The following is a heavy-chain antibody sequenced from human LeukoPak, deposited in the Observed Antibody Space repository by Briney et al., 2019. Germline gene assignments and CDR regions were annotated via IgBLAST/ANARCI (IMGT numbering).Heavy chain of an antibody. V-gene: IGHV1-2*02. CDR1: GYTFTGYY. D-gene: IGHD3-3*01. CDR2: INPNSGGT. J-gene: IGHJ6*03. Sequence: ASVKVSCKASGYTFTGYYMHWVRQAPGQGLEWMGWINPNSGGTNYAQKFQGRVTMTRDTSISTAYMELSRLRPDDTAVYYCARVSGYDFWSGYFYYYYMDVWGKGTTVTVSS. CDR3: ARVSGYDFWSGYFYYYYMDV.